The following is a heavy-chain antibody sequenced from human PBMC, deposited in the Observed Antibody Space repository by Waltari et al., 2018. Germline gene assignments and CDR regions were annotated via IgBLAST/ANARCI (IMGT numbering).Heavy chain of an antibody. J-gene: IGHJ4*02. CDR1: GYTLTELS. CDR2: LEPEDGET. CDR3: ATWSSSWSYYFDY. D-gene: IGHD6-13*01. Sequence: QVQLVQSGAEVKQPGASVKVSCQVSGYTLTELSMHWVRQAPGKGLEWMGGLEPEDGETIYAQKFQGRVTMTEDTSTDTAYMELSSLRSEDTAVYYCATWSSSWSYYFDYWGQGTLVTVSS. V-gene: IGHV1-24*01.